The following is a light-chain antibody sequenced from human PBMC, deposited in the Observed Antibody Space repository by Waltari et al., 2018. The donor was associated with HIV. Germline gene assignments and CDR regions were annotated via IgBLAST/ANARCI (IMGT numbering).Light chain of an antibody. Sequence: DIVMTQSPDSLAVSLGERATINCKSSQSVLYSSNNNNYLAWYQQKPGQPPRLLIYWASTRESGVPDRFSGSGSETDFTLTISSLQAEDVAVYYCQQYYSLPRTFGQGTKVEI. CDR1: QSVLYSSNNNNY. CDR2: WAS. J-gene: IGKJ1*01. V-gene: IGKV4-1*01. CDR3: QQYYSLPRT.